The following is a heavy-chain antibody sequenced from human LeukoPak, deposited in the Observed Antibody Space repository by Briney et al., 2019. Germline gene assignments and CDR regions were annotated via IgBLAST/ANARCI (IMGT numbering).Heavy chain of an antibody. J-gene: IGHJ4*02. CDR3: ARGRYVWGSYRSTFDY. V-gene: IGHV1-69*05. CDR2: IIPIFGTA. CDR1: GGTFSSYA. D-gene: IGHD3-16*02. Sequence: ASVKVSCKASGGTFSSYAISWVRQAPGQGLEWMGGIIPIFGTANYAQKFQGRVTITTDESTSTAYMELSSLRSEDTAVYYCARGRYVWGSYRSTFDYWGQGTLVTVSS.